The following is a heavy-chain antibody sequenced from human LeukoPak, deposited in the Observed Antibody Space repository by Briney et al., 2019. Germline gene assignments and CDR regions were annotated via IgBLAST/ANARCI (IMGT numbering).Heavy chain of an antibody. D-gene: IGHD3-22*01. CDR3: ARGSAGYYYDSSGYLYY. J-gene: IGHJ4*02. CDR1: GFTFSSYA. V-gene: IGHV3-23*01. CDR2: ISGSGGST. Sequence: PGGSLRLSCAASGFTFSSYAMSWVRQAPGKGLEWVSAISGSGGSTYYADSVKGRFTISRDNSKNTLYLQMNSLRAEDTAVYYCARGSAGYYYDSSGYLYYWGQGTLVTVSS.